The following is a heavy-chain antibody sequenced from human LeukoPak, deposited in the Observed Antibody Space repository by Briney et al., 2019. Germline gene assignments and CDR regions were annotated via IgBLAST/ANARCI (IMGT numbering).Heavy chain of an antibody. Sequence: GASVKVSCKVSGYTLTELSMHGVRQAPGKGLEWMGGFDPEDGETIYAQKFQGRVTMTEDTSTDTAYMELSSLRSEDTAVYYCATGLSGSYYVFDYWGQGTLVTVSS. CDR3: ATGLSGSYYVFDY. CDR2: FDPEDGET. J-gene: IGHJ4*02. D-gene: IGHD1-26*01. CDR1: GYTLTELS. V-gene: IGHV1-24*01.